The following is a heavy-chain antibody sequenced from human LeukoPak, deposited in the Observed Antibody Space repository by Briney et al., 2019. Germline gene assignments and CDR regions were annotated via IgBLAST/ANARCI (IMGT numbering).Heavy chain of an antibody. J-gene: IGHJ4*02. CDR3: ARDRSWDCSSTSCYSVYFDY. V-gene: IGHV3-48*04. CDR2: ISSSGSTI. D-gene: IGHD2-2*01. Sequence: GGSLRLSCAASGFTFSRFPMSWVRQAPGKGLEWVSYISSSGSTIYYADSVKGRFTISRDNAKNSLYLQMNSLRAEDTAVYYCARDRSWDCSSTSCYSVYFDYRGQGTLVTVSS. CDR1: GFTFSRFP.